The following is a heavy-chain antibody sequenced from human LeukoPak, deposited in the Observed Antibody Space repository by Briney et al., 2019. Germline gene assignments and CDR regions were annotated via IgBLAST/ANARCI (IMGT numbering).Heavy chain of an antibody. J-gene: IGHJ6*03. CDR1: GYSFTSYW. V-gene: IGHV5-51*01. Sequence: GESLKISCKGSGYSFTSYWIGWVRQMPGKGLEWMGIIYPGGSDTRYSPSFQGQVTISADKSISTAYLQWSSLKASDTAMYYYARAYCGGDCYSGYYYMDVWGKGTTVTVSS. D-gene: IGHD2-21*01. CDR2: IYPGGSDT. CDR3: ARAYCGGDCYSGYYYMDV.